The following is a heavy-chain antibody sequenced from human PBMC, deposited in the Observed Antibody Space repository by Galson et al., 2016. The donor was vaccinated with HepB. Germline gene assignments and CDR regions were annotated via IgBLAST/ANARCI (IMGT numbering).Heavy chain of an antibody. CDR2: LYYSGST. CDR3: ATEGTVTAYFDY. V-gene: IGHV4-61*01. CDR1: GASVTSGSYY. Sequence: SETLSLTCTVSGASVTSGSYYWSWIRQPPGKGLEWIGYLYYSGSTNYNPSLKSRVTISSDTSKNQFFLTLSSVTAADTAVYYCATEGTVTAYFDYWAREPWSPSPQ. J-gene: IGHJ4*02. D-gene: IGHD2-21*02.